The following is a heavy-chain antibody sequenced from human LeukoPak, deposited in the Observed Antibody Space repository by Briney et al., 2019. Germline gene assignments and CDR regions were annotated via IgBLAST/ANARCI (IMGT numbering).Heavy chain of an antibody. V-gene: IGHV4-39*07. Sequence: SETLSLTCTVSGGSISSSSYYWGWIRQPPGKGLEWIGSIYYSGSTYYNPSLKSRVTISVDTSKNQFSLKLSSVTAADTAVYYCARVGGDSNDYWGQGTLVTVSS. J-gene: IGHJ4*02. CDR2: IYYSGST. CDR3: ARVGGDSNDY. CDR1: GGSISSSSYY. D-gene: IGHD2-21*02.